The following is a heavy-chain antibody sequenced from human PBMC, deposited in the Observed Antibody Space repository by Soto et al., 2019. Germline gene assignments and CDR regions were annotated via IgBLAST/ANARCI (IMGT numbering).Heavy chain of an antibody. CDR2: ISPGDSHT. D-gene: IGHD2-2*02. CDR1: GYNFINYW. J-gene: IGHJ6*02. Sequence: GESLKISCKVSGYNFINYWIAWVRQMPGRGLEWMGIISPGDSHTKCSPSLQGQVTISADKSISTAYLQWSSLKASDTAMYYCVRTFRNHTYTEMDVWGQGTTVTVS. CDR3: VRTFRNHTYTEMDV. V-gene: IGHV5-51*01.